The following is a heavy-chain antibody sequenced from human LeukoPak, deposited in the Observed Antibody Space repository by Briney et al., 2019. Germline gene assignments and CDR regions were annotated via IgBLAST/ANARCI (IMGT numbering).Heavy chain of an antibody. CDR1: DASINHYY. V-gene: IGHV4-4*07. D-gene: IGHD2-2*01. CDR3: ARAACTPTSCSGFDD. Sequence: PSETLSLPCSISDASINHYYWNWIRPPAGKGLEWIGRMFIRVSSHYNPSLLSRVTMSLDTSSNQCSRKLTSVTAADSAVYYCARAACTPTSCSGFDDWGQGIPVTVSS. J-gene: IGHJ4*02. CDR2: MFIRVSS.